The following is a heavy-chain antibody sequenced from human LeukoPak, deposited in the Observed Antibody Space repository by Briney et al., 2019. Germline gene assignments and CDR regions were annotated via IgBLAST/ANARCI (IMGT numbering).Heavy chain of an antibody. J-gene: IGHJ3*02. V-gene: IGHV3-30*04. CDR1: GFTFSNYA. CDR2: ISKDGSMK. Sequence: GSLRLSCAASGFTFSNYAMDWVRQAPGKGLEWVAAISKDGSMKYYADSVQGRFTVSRDNSENTLHLQTNSLKTEDTAVYYCAGESFDIWGQGTMVTVSS. CDR3: AGESFDI.